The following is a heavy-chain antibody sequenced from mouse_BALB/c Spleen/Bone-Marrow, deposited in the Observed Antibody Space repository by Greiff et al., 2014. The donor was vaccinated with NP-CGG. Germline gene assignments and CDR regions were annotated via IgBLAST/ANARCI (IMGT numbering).Heavy chain of an antibody. V-gene: IGHV2-9*02. Sequence: QVQLKDSGPGLVAPSQSLSITCAVSGFSLTSYGVHWVRQPPGKGLEWLGVIWAGGSTNYNSALMSRLSISKDNSKSQVFLKMNSLQTDDTAMYYCARVYLWYFDVWGAGTTVTVSS. CDR1: GFSLTSYG. CDR2: IWAGGST. D-gene: IGHD2-3*01. CDR3: ARVYLWYFDV. J-gene: IGHJ1*01.